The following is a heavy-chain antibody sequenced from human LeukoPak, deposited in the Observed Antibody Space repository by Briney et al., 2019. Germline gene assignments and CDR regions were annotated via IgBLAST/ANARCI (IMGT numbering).Heavy chain of an antibody. V-gene: IGHV3-48*03. Sequence: GGSLRLSCAASGLTFSSYEMNWVRQAPGKGLEWVSYISSSGSSVYYADSVKGRFTISRDNAKNSLYLQMNSLRAEDTALYYCARGVAGTRVFDYWGQGTLVTVSS. CDR1: GLTFSSYE. D-gene: IGHD6-19*01. J-gene: IGHJ4*02. CDR3: ARGVAGTRVFDY. CDR2: ISSSGSSV.